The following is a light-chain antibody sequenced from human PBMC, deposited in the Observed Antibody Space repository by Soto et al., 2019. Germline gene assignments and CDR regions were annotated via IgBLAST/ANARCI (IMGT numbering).Light chain of an antibody. CDR2: GAS. Sequence: EIVLTQSPGTLSLSPGGRATLSCRASQSVSSSYLAWYQQKPGQAPRLLIYGASSRATGIPDRFSGSGSGKDFTLTISRLEPEDFAVYYCQQYGSSPRTFGQGTKVDI. CDR1: QSVSSSY. CDR3: QQYGSSPRT. J-gene: IGKJ1*01. V-gene: IGKV3-20*01.